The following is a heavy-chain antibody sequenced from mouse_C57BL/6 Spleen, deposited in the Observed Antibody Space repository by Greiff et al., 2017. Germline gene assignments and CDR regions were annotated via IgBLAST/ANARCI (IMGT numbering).Heavy chain of an antibody. CDR3: AGHAGSDY. D-gene: IGHD4-1*01. CDR1: GFTFSSYG. Sequence: VQLQQSGGDLVKPGGSLKLSCAASGFTFSSYGMSWVRQTPDKRLEWVATISSGGSYTYYPDSVKGRFTISRDTAKNTLYLQMSSLKSEDTAIYYCAGHAGSDYWGQGTTLTVSS. CDR2: ISSGGSYT. J-gene: IGHJ2*01. V-gene: IGHV5-6*01.